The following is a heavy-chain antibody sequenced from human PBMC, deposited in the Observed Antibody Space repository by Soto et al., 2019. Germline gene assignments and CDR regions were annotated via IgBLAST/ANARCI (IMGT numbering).Heavy chain of an antibody. Sequence: EVQLVESGGGLVKPGGSLRLSCAASGFTFSTYSMNWVRQAPGKGLEWVSSISSSSSYIYYEDSVKGRFTVSRDNAKNSLYLQMNSLRAEDTAVYYCARDPRPNYGSESYYSYYYYYYMDVWGKGTTVTVSS. V-gene: IGHV3-21*01. CDR3: ARDPRPNYGSESYYSYYYYYYMDV. CDR2: ISSSSSYI. CDR1: GFTFSTYS. D-gene: IGHD3-10*01. J-gene: IGHJ6*03.